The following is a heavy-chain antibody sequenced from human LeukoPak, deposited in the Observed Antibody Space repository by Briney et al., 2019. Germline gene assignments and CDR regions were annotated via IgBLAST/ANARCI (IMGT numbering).Heavy chain of an antibody. CDR2: ISSSSSYI. V-gene: IGHV3-21*01. CDR3: ARDHHRRLYDSQARDTFDI. D-gene: IGHD3-22*01. Sequence: PGESLRLSCAASGFTFSRYSMNWVRQAPGKGLEWVSSISSSSSYIYYADSVKGRFSISRDNAKKSLYLQMNSLRAEDTAVYYCARDHHRRLYDSQARDTFDIWGQGTMVTVSS. J-gene: IGHJ3*02. CDR1: GFTFSRYS.